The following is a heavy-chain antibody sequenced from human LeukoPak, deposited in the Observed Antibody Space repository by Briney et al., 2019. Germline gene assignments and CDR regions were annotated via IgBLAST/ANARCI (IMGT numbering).Heavy chain of an antibody. D-gene: IGHD5-18*01. V-gene: IGHV3-7*01. CDR1: GFAFSNYW. Sequence: PGGSLRLSCAASGFAFSNYWMSWVRQAPGKGLEWVANMKEHGSDAYYVGSVKGRFTISGDNAKSSLSLQLNSLRAEDTAVYYCASHSGFRHDYWGQGTLVTVSS. CDR3: ASHSGFRHDY. CDR2: MKEHGSDA. J-gene: IGHJ4*02.